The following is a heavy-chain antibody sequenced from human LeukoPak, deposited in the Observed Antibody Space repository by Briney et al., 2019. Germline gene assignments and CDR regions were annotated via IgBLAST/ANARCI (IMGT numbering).Heavy chain of an antibody. CDR2: ISGSGGST. CDR1: GFTFSSYW. V-gene: IGHV3-23*01. CDR3: AKDYYDSPMEYFQH. Sequence: GGSLRLSCVASGFTFSSYWMSWVRQAPGKGLEWVSAISGSGGSTYYADSVKGRFTISRDNSKNTLYLQMNSLRAEDTAVYYCAKDYYDSPMEYFQHWGQGTLVTVSS. J-gene: IGHJ1*01. D-gene: IGHD3-22*01.